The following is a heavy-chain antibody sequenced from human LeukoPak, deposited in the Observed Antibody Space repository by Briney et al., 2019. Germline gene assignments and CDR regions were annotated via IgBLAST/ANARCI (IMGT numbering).Heavy chain of an antibody. CDR3: AKVPLEFLLYFWFDP. CDR2: IWYDGSNK. J-gene: IGHJ5*02. V-gene: IGHV3-30*02. Sequence: GGSLRLSCAASGFTFSSYGMHWVRQVPGKGLEWVAVIWYDGSNKYYADSVKGRFTISRDNSKNTLYLQMNSLRAEDTAVYYCAKVPLEFLLYFWFDPWGQGTLVTVSS. CDR1: GFTFSSYG. D-gene: IGHD3-3*01.